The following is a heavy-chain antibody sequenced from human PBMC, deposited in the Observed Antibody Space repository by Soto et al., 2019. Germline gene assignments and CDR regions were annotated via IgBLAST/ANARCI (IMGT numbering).Heavy chain of an antibody. CDR2: IKQDGNEK. V-gene: IGHV3-7*01. D-gene: IGHD6-19*01. CDR1: GFTFSDYL. J-gene: IGHJ4*02. Sequence: EVQLVDSGGALVQPGESLRLSWAASGFTFSDYLMTWVRQAPGKGLEWVATIKQDGNEKYYVDSVKGRFTISRDNAKNSLYLQLNALRAEDTAVYYCAIGHWLGKWGQGTLVTVS. CDR3: AIGHWLGK.